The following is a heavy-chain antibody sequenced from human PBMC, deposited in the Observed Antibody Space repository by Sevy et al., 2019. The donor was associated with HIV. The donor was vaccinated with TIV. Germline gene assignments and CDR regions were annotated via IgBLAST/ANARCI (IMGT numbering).Heavy chain of an antibody. Sequence: GGSLRLSCAASGFMFNNYDMYWIRQAPGKGLEWVATVSYDGADKDYADIVKGRFTISRDSSRSMLYLQMSSLRPEDTGVYFCAKDMVDCSGGTCYSGAVSPFESWGQGTLVTVSS. V-gene: IGHV3-30*18. CDR2: VSYDGADK. J-gene: IGHJ4*02. D-gene: IGHD2-15*01. CDR1: GFMFNNYD. CDR3: AKDMVDCSGGTCYSGAVSPFES.